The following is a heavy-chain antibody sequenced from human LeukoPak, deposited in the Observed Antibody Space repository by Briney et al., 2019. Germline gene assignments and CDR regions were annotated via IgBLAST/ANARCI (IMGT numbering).Heavy chain of an antibody. CDR3: ARIRLTPNPVTKYGPVMNYYYYYMDV. Sequence: GGSPKTSSKGSGYSFTSYWIGWVRPMPGKGLEWMGIIYPGDSDTIYSPSFQGQVTISADKSISTAYLQWSSLKASDTAMYYCARIRLTPNPVTKYGPVMNYYYYYMDVWGKGTTVTVSS. J-gene: IGHJ6*03. D-gene: IGHD4-11*01. CDR2: IYPGDSDT. V-gene: IGHV5-51*01. CDR1: GYSFTSYW.